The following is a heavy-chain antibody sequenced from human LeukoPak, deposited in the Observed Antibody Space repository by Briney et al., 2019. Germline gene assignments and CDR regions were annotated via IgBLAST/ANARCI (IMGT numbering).Heavy chain of an antibody. V-gene: IGHV1-8*01. CDR2: MNPNSGNT. CDR1: GYTFTSYD. Sequence: ASVKVSCKASGYTFTSYDVNWVRQATGQGLEWMGWMNPNSGNTGYAQKFQGRVTMTRNTSVSTAYMELSSLRSEDTAVYYCARGWGSGGSYYFDYWGQGTLVTVSS. J-gene: IGHJ4*02. D-gene: IGHD2-15*01. CDR3: ARGWGSGGSYYFDY.